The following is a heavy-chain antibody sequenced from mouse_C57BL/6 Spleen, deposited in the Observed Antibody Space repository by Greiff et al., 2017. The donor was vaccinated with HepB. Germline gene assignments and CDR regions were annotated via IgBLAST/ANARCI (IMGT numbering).Heavy chain of an antibody. Sequence: VQLQQSGAELVRPGASVKLSCTASGFNIKDYYMHWVKQRPEQGLEWIGRIDPEDGDTEYAPKFQGKATMTADTSSNTAYLQLSSLTSEDTAVYYWTGSSTRVTTEFAYWGQGTLVTVSA. CDR3: TGSSTRVTTEFAY. J-gene: IGHJ3*01. CDR2: IDPEDGDT. V-gene: IGHV14-1*01. D-gene: IGHD2-2*01. CDR1: GFNIKDYY.